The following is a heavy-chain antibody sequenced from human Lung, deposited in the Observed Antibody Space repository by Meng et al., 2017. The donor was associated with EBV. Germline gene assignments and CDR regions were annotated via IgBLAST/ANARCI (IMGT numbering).Heavy chain of an antibody. D-gene: IGHD2-2*01. CDR2: ISAYNGNT. V-gene: IGHV1-18*01. J-gene: IGHJ4*02. CDR1: GFIFTSYA. CDR3: ARFYCSSTSCPHVLFDY. Sequence: QVRLVQSGAEVKKPGASVKVSCEASGFIFTSYAISWVRQAPGQGLQYMGWISAYNGNTNYAQELQGRVTMTTDTSTSTAYMELRSLRFDDTAVYYCARFYCSSTSCPHVLFDYWGQGTLVTVSS.